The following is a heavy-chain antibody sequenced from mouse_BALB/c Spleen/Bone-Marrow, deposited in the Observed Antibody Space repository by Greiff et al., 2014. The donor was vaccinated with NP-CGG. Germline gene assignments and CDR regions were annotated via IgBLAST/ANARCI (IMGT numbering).Heavy chain of an antibody. D-gene: IGHD1-1*01. V-gene: IGHV5-9-2*01. CDR3: ARSCGSSYWYFDV. CDR2: ISGGGSYT. CDR1: GFTFSSYG. J-gene: IGHJ1*01. Sequence: LQQSGRGLVKPGGSLKLSCAASGFTFSSYGMSWVRQTPEKRLEWVATISGGGSYTYFSDSVKGRFTISRDNAKNNLNLQMSRLRSEDTAFYYCARSCGSSYWYFDVWGAGTTVTVSS.